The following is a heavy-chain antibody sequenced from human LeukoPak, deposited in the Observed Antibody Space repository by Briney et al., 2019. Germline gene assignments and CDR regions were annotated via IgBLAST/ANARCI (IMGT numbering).Heavy chain of an antibody. Sequence: ASVEVSCNAFEGTFSSYTISWVRQAPGQGLEWMGRIIPILGIANYAQKFHGRVTITADKSTSTAYMELSSLRSEDTAVYDCATDCSSTSCYIDHDAFDIWGQGTMVTVSS. CDR2: IIPILGIA. J-gene: IGHJ3*02. V-gene: IGHV1-69*02. D-gene: IGHD2-2*02. CDR3: ATDCSSTSCYIDHDAFDI. CDR1: EGTFSSYT.